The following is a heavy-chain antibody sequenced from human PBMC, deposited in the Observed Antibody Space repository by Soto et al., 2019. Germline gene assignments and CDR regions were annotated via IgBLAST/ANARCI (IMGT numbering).Heavy chain of an antibody. CDR3: ARAYSHYYYSYYMDV. J-gene: IGHJ6*03. CDR2: INHSGST. Sequence: SETLSLTCAVYGGSFSGYYWSWIRQPPGKGLEWIGEINHSGSTNYNPSLKSRVTISVDTSKNQFSLKLSSVTAADTAVYYCARAYSHYYYSYYMDVWGKGTTVTVSS. CDR1: GGSFSGYY. V-gene: IGHV4-34*01. D-gene: IGHD2-21*01.